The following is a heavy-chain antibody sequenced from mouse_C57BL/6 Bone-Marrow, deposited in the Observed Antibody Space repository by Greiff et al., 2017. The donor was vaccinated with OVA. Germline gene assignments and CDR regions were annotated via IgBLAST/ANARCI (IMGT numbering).Heavy chain of an antibody. D-gene: IGHD2-3*01. CDR3: ALYDGYSWFAY. Sequence: VQLQQPGAELVKPGASVKLSCKASGYTFTSYWMHWVKQRPGQGLEWIGMIHPNSGSTNYNEKFKSKATLTVDKSSSTAYMQLSSLTSEDSAVYYCALYDGYSWFAYWGQGTLVTVSA. CDR2: IHPNSGST. V-gene: IGHV1-64*01. CDR1: GYTFTSYW. J-gene: IGHJ3*01.